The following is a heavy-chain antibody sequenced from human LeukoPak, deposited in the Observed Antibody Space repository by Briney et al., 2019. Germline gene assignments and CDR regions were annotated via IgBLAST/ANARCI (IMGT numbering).Heavy chain of an antibody. CDR3: ARVNCSGGSCYSPHYYYMDV. J-gene: IGHJ6*03. CDR2: ISSSSGYI. V-gene: IGHV3-21*01. D-gene: IGHD2-15*01. Sequence: GGSLRLSCAASGFTFSSYSMNWVRRAPGKGLEWVSSISSSSGYIYYADSVKGRFTISRDNAKNSLYLQMASLRAEDTAVYYCARVNCSGGSCYSPHYYYMDVWGKGTTVTISS. CDR1: GFTFSSYS.